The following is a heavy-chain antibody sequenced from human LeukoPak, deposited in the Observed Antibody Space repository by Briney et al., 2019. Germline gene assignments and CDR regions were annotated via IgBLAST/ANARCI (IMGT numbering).Heavy chain of an antibody. Sequence: PGGSLRLSCAASGFTVSSNYMTWGRQAPGKGLEWVSVIYSGGSTYYADSVKGRFTISRDDSKNTLYLQMNSLRAEDTAVYYWASGLPPGIIDYWGQGTLVTVSS. CDR1: GFTVSSNY. J-gene: IGHJ4*02. D-gene: IGHD1-14*01. V-gene: IGHV3-53*01. CDR3: ASGLPPGIIDY. CDR2: IYSGGST.